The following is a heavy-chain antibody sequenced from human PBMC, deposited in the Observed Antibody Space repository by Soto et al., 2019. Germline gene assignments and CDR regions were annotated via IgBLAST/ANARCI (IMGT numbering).Heavy chain of an antibody. CDR3: AADTKHVWPTTHFFDS. Sequence: QVQMLQSGGGVVQPGKSLRLSCVASGFTFSAFAMHWVRQTPGKGLEWVATVSFDGRNDYYPDSVKGRFSISRDNVKNTLVLQMDSLRVEDTAVYYCAADTKHVWPTTHFFDSWGQGTLVTVSS. CDR1: GFTFSAFA. J-gene: IGHJ4*02. CDR2: VSFDGRND. V-gene: IGHV3-30*04. D-gene: IGHD2-21*01.